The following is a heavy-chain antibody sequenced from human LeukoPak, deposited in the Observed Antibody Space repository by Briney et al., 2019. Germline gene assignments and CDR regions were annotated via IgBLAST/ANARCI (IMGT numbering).Heavy chain of an antibody. CDR1: GGSISSYY. V-gene: IGHV4-59*01. CDR3: ARAPLGSYLYPRYFDY. J-gene: IGHJ4*02. D-gene: IGHD3-16*02. CDR2: IYYSGST. Sequence: SETLSLTCTVSGGSISSYYWSWIRQPPGKGLEWIGYIYYSGSTNYNPSLKSRVTISVDTSKNQFSLKLSSVTAADTAVYYSARAPLGSYLYPRYFDYWGQGTLVTVSS.